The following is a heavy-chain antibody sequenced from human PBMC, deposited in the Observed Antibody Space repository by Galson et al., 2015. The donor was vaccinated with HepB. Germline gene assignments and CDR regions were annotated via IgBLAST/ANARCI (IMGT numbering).Heavy chain of an antibody. CDR2: IYSGGST. D-gene: IGHD3-10*01. CDR1: GLSVSSSY. CDR3: AKGKYYFDY. J-gene: IGHJ4*02. Sequence: SLRLSCAPSGLSVSSSYMSWVRQAPGNGLEWVSGIYSGGSTFYADSVKGRFTISRDSSKNTLYLQMNSLKAEDTAVYYCAKGKYYFDYWGPGTLVTVSS. V-gene: IGHV3-53*01.